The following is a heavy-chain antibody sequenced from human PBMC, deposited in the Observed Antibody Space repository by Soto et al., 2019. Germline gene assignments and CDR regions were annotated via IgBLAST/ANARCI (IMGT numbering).Heavy chain of an antibody. CDR3: ARDIPGIVATITGYFDL. CDR2: ISAYNGNT. J-gene: IGHJ2*01. D-gene: IGHD5-12*01. V-gene: IGHV1-18*01. Sequence: ASVKVSCKASGYTFTSYGISWVRQAPGQGLEWMGWISAYNGNTNYAQKLQGRVTMTTDTSTSTAYMELRSLRSDDTAVYYCARDIPGIVATITGYFDLWGRGTLVTVSS. CDR1: GYTFTSYG.